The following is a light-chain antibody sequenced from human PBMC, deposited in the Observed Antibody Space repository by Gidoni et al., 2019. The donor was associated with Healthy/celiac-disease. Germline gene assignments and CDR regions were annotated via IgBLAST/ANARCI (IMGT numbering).Light chain of an antibody. CDR1: QSVSSY. CDR2: DAS. V-gene: IGKV3-11*01. CDR3: QQRSNWLYT. Sequence: EIVLTPSPATLSLSPGESATLPCRASQSVSSYLAWYQQKPGQAPRLLIYDASNRATGIPARFSGSGSGTDFTLTISSLEPEDFAVYYCQQRSNWLYTFGQGTKLEIK. J-gene: IGKJ2*01.